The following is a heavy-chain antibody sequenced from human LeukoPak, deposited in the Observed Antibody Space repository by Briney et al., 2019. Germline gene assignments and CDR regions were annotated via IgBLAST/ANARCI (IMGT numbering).Heavy chain of an antibody. CDR3: ARAIYCGGDCYQYYFDY. CDR1: GGTFSSYA. Sequence: SVKVSCNVSGGTFSSYAISWVRQAPGQGLEWMGGIIPIFGTANYAQKFQGRVTITADESTSTAYMELSSLRSKDTAVYYCARAIYCGGDCYQYYFDYWGQGTLVTVSS. CDR2: IIPIFGTA. J-gene: IGHJ4*02. D-gene: IGHD2-21*01. V-gene: IGHV1-69*13.